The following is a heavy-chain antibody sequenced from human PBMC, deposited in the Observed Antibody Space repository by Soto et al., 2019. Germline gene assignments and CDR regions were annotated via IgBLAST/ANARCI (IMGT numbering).Heavy chain of an antibody. CDR1: GFTFSSYG. D-gene: IGHD2-15*01. J-gene: IGHJ4*02. CDR3: AKALVVVAAYYFDY. CDR2: ISYDGSNK. V-gene: IGHV3-30*18. Sequence: GGSLRLSCAASGFTFSSYGMHWVRQAPGKGLEWVAVISYDGSNKYYADSVKGRFTISRDNSKNTMYLQMNSLRAEYTSVYYCAKALVVVAAYYFDYWGQGTLVTVSS.